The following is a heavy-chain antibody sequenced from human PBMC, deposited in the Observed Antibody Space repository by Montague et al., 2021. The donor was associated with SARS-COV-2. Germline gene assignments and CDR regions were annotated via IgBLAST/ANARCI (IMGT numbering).Heavy chain of an antibody. CDR2: ISGSGDSI. Sequence: SLRLSWAASGFTFSDYRMNWVRQPPGKGLEWVSSISGSGDSIYYADSMKGRFTIDRDNAYNSLFLQMDSLRAEDTAVYFCVGAAHCSTTSCPHDYWGQGTLVRVSS. CDR3: VGAAHCSTTSCPHDY. D-gene: IGHD2-2*01. V-gene: IGHV3-21*06. CDR1: GFTFSDYR. J-gene: IGHJ4*02.